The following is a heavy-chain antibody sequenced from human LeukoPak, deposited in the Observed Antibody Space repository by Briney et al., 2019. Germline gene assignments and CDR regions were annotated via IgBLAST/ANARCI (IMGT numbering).Heavy chain of an antibody. CDR1: GFTFTSYA. V-gene: IGHV3-30*18. CDR3: AKDRVSSGWYEYFQY. J-gene: IGHJ1*01. CDR2: ISYDGSNK. Sequence: PGGSLRLSCAASGFTFTSYAMSWVRQAPGKGLEWVAVISYDGSNKYYADSVKGRFTISRDNSKNTLYLEMNSLRAEDTAVYYCAKDRVSSGWYEYFQYWGQGTLVTVSS. D-gene: IGHD6-19*01.